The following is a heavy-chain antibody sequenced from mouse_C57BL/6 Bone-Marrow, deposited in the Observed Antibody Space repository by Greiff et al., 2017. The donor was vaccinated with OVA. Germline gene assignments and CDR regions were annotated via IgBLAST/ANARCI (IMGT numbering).Heavy chain of an antibody. CDR1: GYTFSGYW. J-gene: IGHJ4*01. V-gene: IGHV1-9*01. CDR2: ILPGSVSS. CDR3: ARDYYYAMDY. Sequence: QVQLQQSGAELMKPGASVKLSCKAPGYTFSGYWIVWVKQRPGHGLEWIGEILPGSVSSIYNEKFKGKATFTADTSSNTAYMQLSSLTTEDSAIYYCARDYYYAMDYWGQGTSVTDSS.